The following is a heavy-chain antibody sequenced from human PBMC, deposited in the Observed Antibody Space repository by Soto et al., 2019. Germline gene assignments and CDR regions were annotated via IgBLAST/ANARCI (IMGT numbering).Heavy chain of an antibody. D-gene: IGHD3-10*01. J-gene: IGHJ4*02. CDR1: GGTFSRHA. Sequence: SVKVSCKASGGTFSRHAISWVRQAPGQGLEWMGGIIPLFGTTTYAQKFQGRVTITAEISAYTVYMELNRLRSEDTAVYYCARESPLYGGSTGHFDYWGQGSLVTVSS. V-gene: IGHV1-69*06. CDR3: ARESPLYGGSTGHFDY. CDR2: IIPLFGTT.